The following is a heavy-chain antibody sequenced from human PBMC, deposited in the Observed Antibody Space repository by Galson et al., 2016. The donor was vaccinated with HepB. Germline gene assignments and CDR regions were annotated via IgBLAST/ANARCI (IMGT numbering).Heavy chain of an antibody. CDR3: ARAGSGTSKYYYYYGMDV. CDR1: GFTFGSNG. V-gene: IGHV3-21*01. J-gene: IGHJ6*02. Sequence: SLRLSCAASGFTFGSNGMNWVRQAPGKGLEWVSSISSSSNYIYYADSAKGRFTISRDNAKNSLYLQMNSLRAEDTAVYFCARAGSGTSKYYYYYGMDVWGQGTTVTVSS. D-gene: IGHD3-10*01. CDR2: ISSSSNYI.